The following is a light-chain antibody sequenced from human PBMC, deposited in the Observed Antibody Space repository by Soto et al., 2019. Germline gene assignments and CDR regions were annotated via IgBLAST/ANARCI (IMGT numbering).Light chain of an antibody. J-gene: IGKJ1*01. CDR3: QQYASWPRT. CDR1: QSFTTSQ. CDR2: GAS. Sequence: EIVLTQSPGTLSLSPGERATLFCRASQSFTTSQLAWYQQRPGQAPRVLIFGASRRATGIPDRFSGSGSWGDWTVRISGLETEDSAVYYCQQYASWPRTVGQGAKVDIK. V-gene: IGKV3-20*01.